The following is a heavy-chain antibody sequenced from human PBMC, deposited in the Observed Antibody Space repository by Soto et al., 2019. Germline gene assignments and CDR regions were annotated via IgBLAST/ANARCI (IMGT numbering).Heavy chain of an antibody. V-gene: IGHV1-18*01. J-gene: IGHJ4*02. CDR2: LSVYNGNT. D-gene: IGHD3-3*01. CDR1: GYTFSNYG. Sequence: ASVKVSCKASGYTFSNYGITWVRQAPGQGLEWMGWLSVYNGNTNYAQNFRGRLTVTTDSFTSTAYMELHSLTSDDTAVYYCARGRPHDYWGQGTLFTVSS. CDR3: ARGRPHDY.